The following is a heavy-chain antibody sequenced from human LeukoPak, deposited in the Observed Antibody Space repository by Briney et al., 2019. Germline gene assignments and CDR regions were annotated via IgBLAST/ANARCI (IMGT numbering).Heavy chain of an antibody. D-gene: IGHD4-17*01. CDR1: GGSISSYY. Sequence: SQTLSLTCTVSGGSISSYYWSWIRQPPGKGLEWTGYIYYSGSTNYNPSLKSRVTISVDTSKNHFSLKLTSVTAADTAVYYCARHEYYGASDYWGQGTLVTVSS. V-gene: IGHV4-59*08. J-gene: IGHJ4*02. CDR3: ARHEYYGASDY. CDR2: IYYSGST.